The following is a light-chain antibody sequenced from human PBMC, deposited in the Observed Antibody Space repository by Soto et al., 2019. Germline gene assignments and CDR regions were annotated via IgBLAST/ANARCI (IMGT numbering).Light chain of an antibody. CDR2: AAS. CDR3: QQYYSLPYT. Sequence: VIWMTQSPYLLSASTGDRVTFSCRMSQGISSYLAWYQQKSEKTPELLIYAASTVQSGDPSRFSGSGSVTDFTLSVSCLQAEDFASYYGQQYYSLPYTFGQGTKLEIK. CDR1: QGISSY. V-gene: IGKV1D-8*01. J-gene: IGKJ2*01.